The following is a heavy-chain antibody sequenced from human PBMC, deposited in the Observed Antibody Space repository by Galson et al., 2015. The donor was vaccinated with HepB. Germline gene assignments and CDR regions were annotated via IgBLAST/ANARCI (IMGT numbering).Heavy chain of an antibody. Sequence: SVKVSCKASGGTFSSYAISWVRQAPGQGLEWMGGIIPIFGIANYAQKFQGRVTITADESTSTAYMELSSLRSEDTAVYYCATTPWADYGDYGTRGYYYYYGMDVWGQGTTVTVSS. J-gene: IGHJ6*02. CDR3: ATTPWADYGDYGTRGYYYYYGMDV. D-gene: IGHD4-17*01. CDR2: IIPIFGIA. V-gene: IGHV1-69*13. CDR1: GGTFSSYA.